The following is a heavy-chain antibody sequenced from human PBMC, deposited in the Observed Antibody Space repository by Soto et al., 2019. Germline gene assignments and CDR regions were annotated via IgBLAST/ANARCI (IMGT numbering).Heavy chain of an antibody. V-gene: IGHV4-4*07. J-gene: IGHJ4*02. CDR3: ASACDYDFSGCDY. CDR2: IYTSGST. CDR1: GGSLSTYY. Sequence: QVQLQESGPGLVKPSETLSLTCTVSGGSLSTYYWSWIRQPAGKVLEWIGRIYTSGSTNYNPSLKSRVTMSVDTSKNQFSLKLSSVTAADTAVYYCASACDYDFSGCDYWGQGTLVTVSS. D-gene: IGHD3-3*01.